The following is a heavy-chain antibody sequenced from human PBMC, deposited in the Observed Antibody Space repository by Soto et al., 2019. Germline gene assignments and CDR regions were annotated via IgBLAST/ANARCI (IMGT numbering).Heavy chain of an antibody. J-gene: IGHJ4*02. CDR2: VYPGDSDT. CDR3: ARLPRDCNKTSCYYSDH. CDR1: GYDLNTNW. D-gene: IGHD3-3*01. Sequence: GEYLKTYCRGSGYDLNTNWFGGVRQLPGRGLEWVWSVYPGDSDTRYNPPLQGHVTLSVDVTVSTAFLPWRSMETSDTGMYFCARLPRDCNKTSCYYSDHWGQGTQVTVSS. V-gene: IGHV5-51*01.